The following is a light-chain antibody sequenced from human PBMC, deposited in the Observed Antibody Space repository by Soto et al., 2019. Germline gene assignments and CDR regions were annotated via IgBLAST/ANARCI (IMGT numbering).Light chain of an antibody. CDR2: KAS. CDR3: QQYNTYRT. V-gene: IGKV1-5*03. CDR1: QSISYW. J-gene: IGKJ1*01. Sequence: DIQMTQSPSTLSASVGDRVTITCRASQSISYWLAWYQQKPGKAPKLLISKASSLQTGVPSRFSGSGSGTEFTLTISGLQPDDFATYYYQQYNTYRTFGQGTKVESK.